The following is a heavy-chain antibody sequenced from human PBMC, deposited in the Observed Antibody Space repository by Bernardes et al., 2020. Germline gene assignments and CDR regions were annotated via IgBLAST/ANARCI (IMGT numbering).Heavy chain of an antibody. CDR3: ARSAGMDV. CDR2: LKRDGSET. J-gene: IGHJ6*02. Sequence: APGKGLEWVANLKRDGSETYYVDSVKVRFTISRDTAKNLVFLQMNSLRAEDTAVFYCARSAGMDVWGQGTMVTVSS. V-gene: IGHV3-7*03.